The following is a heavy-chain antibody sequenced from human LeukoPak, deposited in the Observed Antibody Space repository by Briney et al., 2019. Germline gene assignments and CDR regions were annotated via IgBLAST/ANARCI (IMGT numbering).Heavy chain of an antibody. J-gene: IGHJ4*02. Sequence: SETLSLTCAVYGGSFSGYYWSWIRQPPGKGLEWIGEINHSGSTNYNPSLKSRVTISVDTSKNQFSLKLSSVTAADTAVYYCARWGGSSGYYYVRRCFDYWGQGTLVTVSS. CDR1: GGSFSGYY. CDR3: ARWGGSSGYYYVRRCFDY. D-gene: IGHD3-22*01. V-gene: IGHV4-34*01. CDR2: INHSGST.